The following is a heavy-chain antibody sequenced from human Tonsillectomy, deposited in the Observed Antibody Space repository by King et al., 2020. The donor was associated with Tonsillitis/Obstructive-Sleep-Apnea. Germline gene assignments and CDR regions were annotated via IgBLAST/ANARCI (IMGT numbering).Heavy chain of an antibody. D-gene: IGHD3-10*01. V-gene: IGHV1-18*01. J-gene: IGHJ4*02. CDR3: AKDSGYGSGSYSADY. Sequence: QLVQSGAEVKKPGASVKVSCKASGYTFTSYGISWVRQAPGQGLEWMGWISTYDFDTNYAQKLQGRNTMTTDTSTRTVYMELRRLRSDDTAVYYCAKDSGYGSGSYSADYWGQGTLVTVSS. CDR1: GYTFTSYG. CDR2: ISTYDFDT.